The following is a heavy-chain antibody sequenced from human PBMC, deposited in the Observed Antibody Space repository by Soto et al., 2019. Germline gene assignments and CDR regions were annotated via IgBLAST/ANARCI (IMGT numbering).Heavy chain of an antibody. V-gene: IGHV4-59*08. CDR1: SGPSRSHN. D-gene: IGHD3-10*01. J-gene: IGHJ6*02. Sequence: QVQLQQSGPGLVKPSETLSLTCTVSSGPSRSHNWGWIRQPPGGGLEWIGYIYHTGDTSYNPSLRXXAXXSADTSTNHISLTLRSVTAADTAVYYCVRQGIGDLHGLVDVWGQGTRVSVSS. CDR3: VRQGIGDLHGLVDV. CDR2: IYHTGDT.